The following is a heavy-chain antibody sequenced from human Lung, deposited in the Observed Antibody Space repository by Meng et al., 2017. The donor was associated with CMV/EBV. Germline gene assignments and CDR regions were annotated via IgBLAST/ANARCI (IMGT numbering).Heavy chain of an antibody. J-gene: IGHJ4*02. D-gene: IGHD2-2*02. CDR1: GYTFTSYY. CDR3: ARGGDIVVVPAAIPWHY. CDR2: INPSGGST. V-gene: IGHV1-46*01. Sequence: ASVKVSCKASGYTFTSYYMHWVRQAPGQGLEWMGIINPSGGSTSYAQKFQGRVTMTRDTSTSTVYMELSSLRSENTAVYYCARGGDIVVVPAAIPWHYWGQGTLVTVSS.